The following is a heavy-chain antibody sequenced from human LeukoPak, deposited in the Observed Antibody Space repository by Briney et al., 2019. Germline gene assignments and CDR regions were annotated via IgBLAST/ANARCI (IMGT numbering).Heavy chain of an antibody. V-gene: IGHV3-23*01. D-gene: IGHD3-22*01. CDR2: ISGSGDST. J-gene: IGHJ3*02. CDR3: AKDLRYSSGYYDDAFDI. Sequence: GGSLRLSCAASGFTYNTYGMSWVRQAPGKGLEWVSGISGSGDSTYYADSVKGRFTISRDNSKNTVYLEMKSLRAEDTALYYCAKDLRYSSGYYDDAFDIWGQGTMVTVSS. CDR1: GFTYNTYG.